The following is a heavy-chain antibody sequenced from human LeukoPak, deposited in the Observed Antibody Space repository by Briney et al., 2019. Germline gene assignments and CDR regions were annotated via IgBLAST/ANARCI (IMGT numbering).Heavy chain of an antibody. Sequence: SQTLSLTRAVSGGSISSGGYSWSWIRQPPGKGLEWIGYIYHSGSTYYNPSLKSRVTISVDRSKNQFSLKLSSVTAADTAVYYCASSLYYYYYGMDVWGQGTTVTVSS. J-gene: IGHJ6*02. CDR1: GGSISSGGYS. CDR3: ASSLYYYYYGMDV. V-gene: IGHV4-30-2*01. CDR2: IYHSGST.